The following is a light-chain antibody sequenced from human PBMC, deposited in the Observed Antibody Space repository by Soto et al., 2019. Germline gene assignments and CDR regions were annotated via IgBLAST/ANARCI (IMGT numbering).Light chain of an antibody. J-gene: IGKJ2*01. V-gene: IGKV1-5*03. Sequence: DIQMTQSPSTLSASVGDRVTITCRASESINSWLAWYQQKPGKAPKLLIYKASSLQSGVPSRFGGSGSGTEFTLTISSLQPDDFATYYCQQYNHWYTFGQGTKLEIQ. CDR2: KAS. CDR1: ESINSW. CDR3: QQYNHWYT.